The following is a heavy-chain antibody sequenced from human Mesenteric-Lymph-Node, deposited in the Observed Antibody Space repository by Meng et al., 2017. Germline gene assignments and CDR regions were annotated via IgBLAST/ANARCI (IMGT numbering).Heavy chain of an antibody. CDR3: ARGKGAILTGYFDY. Sequence: LVDAADEVKQPGASVKVSWKASVDTFTGSYGHWGRQAPGQGIEWMGRINPNSGGTNYAKKFQGRVTMTRDTSISTAYMELSRLRSDDTAVYYCARGKGAILTGYFDYWGQGTLVTVSS. V-gene: IGHV1-2*06. J-gene: IGHJ4*02. CDR1: VDTFTGSY. D-gene: IGHD3-9*01. CDR2: INPNSGGT.